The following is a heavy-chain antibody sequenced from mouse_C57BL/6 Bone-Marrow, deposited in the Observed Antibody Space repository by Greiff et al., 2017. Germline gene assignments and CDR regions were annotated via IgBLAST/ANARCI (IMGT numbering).Heavy chain of an antibody. CDR3: ARGGYDAWFAY. CDR2: IYPGDGDT. V-gene: IGHV1-82*01. D-gene: IGHD2-2*01. Sequence: QVQLKQPGAELVKPGASVKMSCKASGYTFTSYWITWVKQRPGKGLEWIGRIYPGDGDTNYNGKFKGKATLTADKSSSTAYMQLSSLTSEDSAVYFCARGGYDAWFAYWGQGTLVTVSA. CDR1: GYTFTSYW. J-gene: IGHJ3*01.